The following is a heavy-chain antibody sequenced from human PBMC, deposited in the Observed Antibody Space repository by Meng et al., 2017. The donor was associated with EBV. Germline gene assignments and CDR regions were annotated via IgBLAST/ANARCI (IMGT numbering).Heavy chain of an antibody. D-gene: IGHD3-3*01. Sequence: QVQLVQSGAEVKKPXXSVKVSCKASGYTFTGYYLHWVRQSPGQGLEWMGRINPTSGGTNYVQKFQGRVTMTRDTSISTAYMELTGLRSGDTAVYYCASGNFTDNWGQGPLVTVSS. CDR2: INPTSGGT. CDR1: GYTFTGYY. V-gene: IGHV1-2*06. CDR3: ASGNFTDN. J-gene: IGHJ4*02.